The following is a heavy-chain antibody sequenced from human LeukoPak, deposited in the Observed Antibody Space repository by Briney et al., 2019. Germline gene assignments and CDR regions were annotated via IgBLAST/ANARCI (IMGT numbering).Heavy chain of an antibody. CDR3: AKGAYDYIEIAYFDY. CDR2: IIGSSGST. Sequence: GGSLRLSCVASGFIFDNYAMNWVRQAPGKGLEWVSLIIGSSGSTFYADSVKGRFTISRDKSKNTLYLQMNSLRAEDTAVYYCAKGAYDYIEIAYFDYWGQGSLVTVSS. CDR1: GFIFDNYA. D-gene: IGHD5-12*01. V-gene: IGHV3-23*01. J-gene: IGHJ4*02.